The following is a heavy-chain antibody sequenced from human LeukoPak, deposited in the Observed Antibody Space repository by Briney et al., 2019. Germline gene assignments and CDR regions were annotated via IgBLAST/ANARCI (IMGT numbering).Heavy chain of an antibody. CDR2: ISAYYGHT. CDR3: ARDFYHGHCAGLSCFLLDY. J-gene: IGHJ4*02. D-gene: IGHD2-8*02. CDR1: GYSFTSYG. Sequence: ASVKVSCKAPGYSFTSYGITWVRQAPGQGLEWMGWISAYYGHTNYAQKLQGRVTMTTDTSTNTAYMELRSLRSDDTAVYYCARDFYHGHCAGLSCFLLDYWGQGALVIVSS. V-gene: IGHV1-18*01.